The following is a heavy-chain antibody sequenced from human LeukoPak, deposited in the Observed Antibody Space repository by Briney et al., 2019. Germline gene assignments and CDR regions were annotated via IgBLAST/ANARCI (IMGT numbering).Heavy chain of an antibody. J-gene: IGHJ4*02. CDR2: IRYDGSNK. CDR1: GFTFSSYG. CDR3: ASVYDYVWGSYRQPNFDY. Sequence: GGSLRLSCAASGFTFSSYGMHWVRQAPGKGLEWLAFIRYDGSNKYYADSVKGRFTISRDNSKNTLYLQMNSLRAEDTAVYYCASVYDYVWGSYRQPNFDYWGQGTLVTVSS. D-gene: IGHD3-16*02. V-gene: IGHV3-30*02.